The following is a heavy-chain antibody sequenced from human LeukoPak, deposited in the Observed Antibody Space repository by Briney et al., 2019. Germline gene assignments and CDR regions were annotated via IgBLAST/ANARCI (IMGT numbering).Heavy chain of an antibody. V-gene: IGHV4-59*08. CDR3: ARRRAEGGSNGHYNWFDP. D-gene: IGHD6-13*01. CDR1: GDSINAYY. Sequence: KSSETLSLTCTVSGDSINAYYWGWIRRPPGKGLGWIGYIYFSGTTKYNPSLESRVTISVDTSKNQFSLKLSSVTAAVTAVYYCARRRAEGGSNGHYNWFDPWGQGILVTVSS. CDR2: IYFSGTT. J-gene: IGHJ5*02.